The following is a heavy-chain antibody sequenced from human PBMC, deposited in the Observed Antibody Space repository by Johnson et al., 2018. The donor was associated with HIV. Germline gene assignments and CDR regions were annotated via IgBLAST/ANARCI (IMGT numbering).Heavy chain of an antibody. CDR3: KGSGIAAAGDAFDI. CDR1: GFIFNSYG. CDR2: IRYDGSNN. D-gene: IGHD6-13*01. J-gene: IGHJ3*02. Sequence: QVQLVESGGGVVQPGGSLRLSCAASGFIFNSYGMHWVRQAPGTGLEWVAFIRYDGSNNYYIESVKGRFTISRDNSKNTLYLQMNSLRAEDTAVYYCKGSGIAAAGDAFDIWGQGTMVTVSS. V-gene: IGHV3-30*02.